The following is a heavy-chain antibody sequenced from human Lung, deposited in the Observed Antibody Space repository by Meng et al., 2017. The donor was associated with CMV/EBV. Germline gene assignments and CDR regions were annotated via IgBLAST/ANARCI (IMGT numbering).Heavy chain of an antibody. Sequence: GESXKISCRASGYTFSSYSMSWVRQAPGKGLEWVSSISGSGGSTYSADSVKGRLTISRDNSESTLYLQMNSLTAEDTAIYYCVKGWQNLGDYWGQGTLVTFSS. CDR3: VKGWQNLGDY. V-gene: IGHV3-23*01. CDR1: GYTFSSYS. CDR2: ISGSGGST. J-gene: IGHJ4*02. D-gene: IGHD7-27*01.